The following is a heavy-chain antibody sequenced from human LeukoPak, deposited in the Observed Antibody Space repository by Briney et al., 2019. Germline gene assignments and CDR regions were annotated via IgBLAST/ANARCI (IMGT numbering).Heavy chain of an antibody. CDR2: VYYSGKT. D-gene: IGHD3-22*01. CDR3: ARLLDNDSSGDPDTFDM. V-gene: IGHV4-59*11. J-gene: IGHJ3*02. CDR1: GGSISGHY. Sequence: SETLSLTCAVSGGSISGHYWSWIRQPPGKGLEWIGYVYYSGKTYYSSSLRNRLTISVDTSKSHFSLKLTSVTAADTAVYYCARLLDNDSSGDPDTFDMWGQGTTVTVSS.